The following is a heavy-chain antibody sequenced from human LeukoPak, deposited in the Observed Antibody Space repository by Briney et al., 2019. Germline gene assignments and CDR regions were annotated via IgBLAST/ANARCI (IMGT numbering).Heavy chain of an antibody. D-gene: IGHD3-22*01. CDR1: GFTLSDYP. Sequence: GGSLRLSCAASGFTLSDYPMTWVRQAPGKGLQWVSLFDRGSLDTYYADSVRGRFTVSRDNDKNTLYLQMNSLRAEDTAVCYCARRGYESSGPKYYFDHWGQGILVTVSS. V-gene: IGHV3-23*01. CDR3: ARRGYESSGPKYYFDH. J-gene: IGHJ4*02. CDR2: FDRGSLDT.